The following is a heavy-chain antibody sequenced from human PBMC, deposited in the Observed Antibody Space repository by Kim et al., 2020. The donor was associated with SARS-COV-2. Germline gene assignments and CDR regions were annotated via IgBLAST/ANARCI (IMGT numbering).Heavy chain of an antibody. J-gene: IGHJ4*02. CDR2: INPNSGGT. Sequence: ASVKVSCKASGYTFTGYYMHWVRQAPGQGLEWMGWINPNSGGTNYAQKFQGRVTMTRDTSISTAYMELSRLRSDDTAVYYCARAAPHRIAAAGGPLGYWGQGTLVTVSS. CDR1: GYTFTGYY. D-gene: IGHD6-13*01. CDR3: ARAAPHRIAAAGGPLGY. V-gene: IGHV1-2*02.